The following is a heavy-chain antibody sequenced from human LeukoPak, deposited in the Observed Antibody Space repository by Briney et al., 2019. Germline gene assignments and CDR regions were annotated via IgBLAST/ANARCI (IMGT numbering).Heavy chain of an antibody. J-gene: IGHJ4*02. CDR1: GFTLSTST. V-gene: IGHV3-7*01. D-gene: IGHD4-11*01. Sequence: GGSLRLSCAASGFTLSTSTMNWVRQAPGKGLEWVANIKQDGSEKYSVDSLRGRFTISRDNAKNSVFLQMNSLRVEDTAVYYCARGRFESNGDYDLWGQGTLVTVSS. CDR2: IKQDGSEK. CDR3: ARGRFESNGDYDL.